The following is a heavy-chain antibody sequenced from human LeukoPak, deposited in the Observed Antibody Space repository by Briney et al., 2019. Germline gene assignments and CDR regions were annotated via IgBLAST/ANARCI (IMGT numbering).Heavy chain of an antibody. D-gene: IGHD6-13*01. J-gene: IGHJ4*02. CDR1: GFTFSSSA. Sequence: GGSLRLSCAASGFTFSSSAMSWVRQAPGKGLEWVSAIGGGGSSTYYADSVKGRFTISRDNSKNTPYLQMNSLRADDTALYYCAKPTSSWYRDGFDCWGQGTLVTVSS. V-gene: IGHV3-23*01. CDR3: AKPTSSWYRDGFDC. CDR2: IGGGGSST.